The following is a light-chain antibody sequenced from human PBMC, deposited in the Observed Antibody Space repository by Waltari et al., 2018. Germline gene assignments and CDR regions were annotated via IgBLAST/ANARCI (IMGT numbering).Light chain of an antibody. J-gene: IGKJ4*01. CDR1: QGICNY. V-gene: IGKV1-17*01. CDR3: LQHNSYPLT. CDR2: AAT. Sequence: DIQMTQSPSSLSSSVGDTVTITCRAIQGICNYLNWFQQKPGKAPKLLIYAATTLQSGVASRFSGSGYGTEFTLTINSLEPEDFATYYCLQHNSYPLTFGGGTKVEIK.